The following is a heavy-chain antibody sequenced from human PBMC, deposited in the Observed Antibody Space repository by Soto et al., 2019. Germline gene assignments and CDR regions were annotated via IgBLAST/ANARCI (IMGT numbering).Heavy chain of an antibody. Sequence: GGSLRLSCAASGFSFGSYALSWVRQAPGKGLEWVSTISGSDGKTFYADSVKGRFSISRDTSQSTLYLQMNSLSADDTAMYYCARWSYLDYWGQGTRFTVSS. D-gene: IGHD3-3*01. J-gene: IGHJ4*02. CDR3: ARWSYLDY. V-gene: IGHV3-23*01. CDR2: ISGSDGKT. CDR1: GFSFGSYA.